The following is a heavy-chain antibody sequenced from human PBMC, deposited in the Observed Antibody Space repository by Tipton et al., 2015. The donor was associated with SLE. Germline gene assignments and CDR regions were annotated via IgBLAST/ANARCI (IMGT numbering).Heavy chain of an antibody. CDR2: MSSDGSNK. V-gene: IGHV3-30*04. J-gene: IGHJ6*03. CDR1: GFTFSSYA. CDR3: ARAFSYGSPSPIVSYYMDV. Sequence: RSLRLSCAASGFTFSSYAVHWVRQAPGKGLEWVAVMSSDGSNKYYTDSVKGRFTISRDNSKNTLYLQMNSLSAEDTAVYHCARAFSYGSPSPIVSYYMDVWGKGTTVTVSS. D-gene: IGHD2-2*01.